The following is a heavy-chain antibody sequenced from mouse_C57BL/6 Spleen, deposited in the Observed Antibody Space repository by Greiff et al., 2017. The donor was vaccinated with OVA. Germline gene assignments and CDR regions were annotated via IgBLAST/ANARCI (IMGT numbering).Heavy chain of an antibody. J-gene: IGHJ4*01. CDR2: IWSGGST. D-gene: IGHD2-4*01. Sequence: QVQLKESGPGLVQPSQSLSITCTVSGFSLTSYGVHWVRQSPGKGLAWLGVIWSGGSTDYNAAFISRLSISKDNSKSQVFFKMNSLQADDTAIYYCARKTDYDYDGYYAMDYWGQGTSVTVSS. CDR1: GFSLTSYG. CDR3: ARKTDYDYDGYYAMDY. V-gene: IGHV2-2*01.